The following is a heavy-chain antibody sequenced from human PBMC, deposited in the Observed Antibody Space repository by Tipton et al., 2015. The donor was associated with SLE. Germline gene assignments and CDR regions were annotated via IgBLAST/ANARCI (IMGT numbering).Heavy chain of an antibody. Sequence: GLVKPSQTLSLTCTVSGDSIRSGGNYWTWIRQRPERGLEWLGYIYHSGTTYYNPSLKSRLAISIDTSRTQFSLNLTSVTASDTAVYYCASSPGVTLFRVVTYFDLWGQGILVTVSS. CDR3: ASSPGVTLFRVVTYFDL. V-gene: IGHV4-31*03. CDR2: IYHSGTT. CDR1: GDSIRSGGNY. D-gene: IGHD3-3*01. J-gene: IGHJ4*02.